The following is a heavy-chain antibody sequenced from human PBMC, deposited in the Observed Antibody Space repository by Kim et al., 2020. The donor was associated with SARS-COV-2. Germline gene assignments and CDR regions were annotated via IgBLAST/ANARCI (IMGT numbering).Heavy chain of an antibody. V-gene: IGHV4-31*02. CDR3: ASRIPTNWFDP. CDR2: T. Sequence: TYYNPSLKSRVTISVATSKNQFSLKLSSVTAADTAVYYCASRIPTNWFDPWGQGTLVTVSS. D-gene: IGHD2-21*01. J-gene: IGHJ5*02.